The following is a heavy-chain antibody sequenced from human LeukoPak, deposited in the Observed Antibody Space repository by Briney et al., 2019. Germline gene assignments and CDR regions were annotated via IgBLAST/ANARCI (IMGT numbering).Heavy chain of an antibody. D-gene: IGHD3-10*01. J-gene: IGHJ4*02. CDR1: GFTFSSYS. CDR2: ISSSSSTT. CDR3: AKDLAMVRGVGFDY. Sequence: GGSLRLSCAASGFTFSSYSMNWVRQAPGKGLEWVSYISSSSSTTYYADSVKGRFTISRDNSKNTLYLQMNSLRAEDTAVYYCAKDLAMVRGVGFDYWGQGTLVTVSS. V-gene: IGHV3-48*01.